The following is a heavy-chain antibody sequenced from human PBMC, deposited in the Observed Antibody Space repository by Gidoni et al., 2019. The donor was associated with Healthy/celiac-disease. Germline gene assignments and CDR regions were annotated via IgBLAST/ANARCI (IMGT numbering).Heavy chain of an antibody. CDR1: GFTFDDYA. CDR3: AKGSVVWAAAVTDVFNY. D-gene: IGHD6-13*01. CDR2: ISWNSGSI. Sequence: EVQLLESGGGLVQPARSLSLSCAASGFTFDDYAMHWVRQAPGKGLEWVSGISWNSGSIGYADSVKGRFTISRDNAKNSLYLQMNSLRAEDTALYYCAKGSVVWAAAVTDVFNYWGQGTLVTVSS. V-gene: IGHV3-9*01. J-gene: IGHJ4*02.